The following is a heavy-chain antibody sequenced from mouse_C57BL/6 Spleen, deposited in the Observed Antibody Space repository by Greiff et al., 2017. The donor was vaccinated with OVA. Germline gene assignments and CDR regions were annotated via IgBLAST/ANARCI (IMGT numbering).Heavy chain of an antibody. J-gene: IGHJ4*01. CDR3: SILTMSYNYAMDY. Sequence: QVQLQQPGAELVKPGASVKLSCKASGYTFTSYWMHWVKQRPGQGLEWIGVIDPSDGDTNYNQKFKGKATLTVDTSSSTAYMQLSSLTSEDSAVXYRSILTMSYNYAMDYWGQGTSLTVSS. CDR2: IDPSDGDT. CDR1: GYTFTSYW. V-gene: IGHV1-59*01. D-gene: IGHD1-3*01.